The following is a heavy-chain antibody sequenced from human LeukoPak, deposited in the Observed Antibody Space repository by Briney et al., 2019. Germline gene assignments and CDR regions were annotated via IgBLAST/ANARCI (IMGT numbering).Heavy chain of an antibody. Sequence: ASAKVSCKASGYTFTSYGISWLRQAPGQGLEWMGWISAYNGNTNYAQKLQGRVTMTTDTSTSTAYMELRSLNSDDTAVYYCARDAYSSSCLDYWGQGTLVTASS. J-gene: IGHJ4*02. V-gene: IGHV1-18*01. CDR2: ISAYNGNT. CDR1: GYTFTSYG. D-gene: IGHD6-13*01. CDR3: ARDAYSSSCLDY.